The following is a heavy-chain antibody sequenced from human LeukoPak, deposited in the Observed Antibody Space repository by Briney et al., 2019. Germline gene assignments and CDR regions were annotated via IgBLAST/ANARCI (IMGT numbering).Heavy chain of an antibody. D-gene: IGHD4-23*01. J-gene: IGHJ4*02. Sequence: SETLSLTCTVSGGSVSSGSYYWSWIRQPPGKGLEWIGYIYYSGSTNYNPSLKSRVTISVDTSKNQFSLKLSSVTAADTAVYYCARGTRRWLHNWHYWGQGTLVTVSS. CDR3: ARGTRRWLHNWHY. CDR1: GGSVSSGSYY. V-gene: IGHV4-61*01. CDR2: IYYSGST.